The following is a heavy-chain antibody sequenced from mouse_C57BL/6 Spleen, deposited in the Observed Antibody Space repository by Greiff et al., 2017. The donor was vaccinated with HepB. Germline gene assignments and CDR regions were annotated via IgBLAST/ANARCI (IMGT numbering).Heavy chain of an antibody. CDR3: TGGDGPLDY. V-gene: IGHV6-3*01. Sequence: EVKLEESGGGLVQPGGSMKLSCVASGFTFSNYWMNWVRQSPEKGLEWVAQIRLKSDNYATHYAESVKGRFTISRDDSKSSVYLQMNNLRAEDTGIYYCTGGDGPLDYWGQGTTLTVSS. D-gene: IGHD2-3*01. CDR1: GFTFSNYW. J-gene: IGHJ2*01. CDR2: IRLKSDNYAT.